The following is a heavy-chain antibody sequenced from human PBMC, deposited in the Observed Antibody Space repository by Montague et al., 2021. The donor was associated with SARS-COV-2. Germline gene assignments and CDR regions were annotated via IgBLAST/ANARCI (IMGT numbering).Heavy chain of an antibody. CDR3: ARDFFIKGYCTSSSCYPEFFQX. D-gene: IGHD2-2*01. J-gene: IGHJ1*01. V-gene: IGHV3-48*03. CDR2: TSSSGISI. Sequence: SLRLSCAASGFTFSSYEMNWVRQAPGKGLEWVSYTSSSGISIHYADSVKGRFTTSRDNAKNSLYLQMNSLRVEDTAVYYCARDFFIKGYCTSSSCYPEFFQXGGQGTRVTVSS. CDR1: GFTFSSYE.